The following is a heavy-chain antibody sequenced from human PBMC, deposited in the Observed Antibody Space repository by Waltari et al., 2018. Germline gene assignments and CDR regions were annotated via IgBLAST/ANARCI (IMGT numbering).Heavy chain of an antibody. Sequence: QMQLQESGPGLVKPSQTLSLTCTVSGSSISSDYYYWNWIRHYPGKGLEWIGYIYQSVATYYNPSLKIQVIISVDTSNNQLSLNLSSVTAADTAVYYCARGLNYYDRSGFYGCDYYDYWGQGTLVTVSS. D-gene: IGHD3-22*01. CDR2: IYQSVAT. CDR3: ARGLNYYDRSGFYGCDYYDY. CDR1: GSSISSDYYY. V-gene: IGHV4-31*01. J-gene: IGHJ4*02.